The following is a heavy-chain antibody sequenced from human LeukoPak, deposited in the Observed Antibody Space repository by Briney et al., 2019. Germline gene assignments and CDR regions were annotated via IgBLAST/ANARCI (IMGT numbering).Heavy chain of an antibody. CDR2: ISAYNGNT. J-gene: IGHJ4*02. Sequence: ASVKVSCKASGYTFTSYGISWVRQAPGQGLEWMGWISAYNGNTNYAQKLQGRVTMTTDTSTSTAYMELRSLRSDDTAVYYCARDTNDYGDYGLLFDCWGQGTLVTVSS. CDR3: ARDTNDYGDYGLLFDC. D-gene: IGHD4-17*01. CDR1: GYTFTSYG. V-gene: IGHV1-18*01.